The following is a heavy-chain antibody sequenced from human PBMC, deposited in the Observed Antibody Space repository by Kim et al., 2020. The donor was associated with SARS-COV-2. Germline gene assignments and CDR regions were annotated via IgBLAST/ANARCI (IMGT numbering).Heavy chain of an antibody. CDR1: GFTFNNYW. CDR2: INEEGSQK. CDR3: ARGGSVV. J-gene: IGHJ6*02. Sequence: GGSLRLSCAASGFTFNNYWMNWVRQAPGKGLEWVANINEEGSQKYYVDSVKGRFTIPRDNAKNSLYMQMNSLGAEDTAEYYCARGGSVVWGQGTTVIVSS. V-gene: IGHV3-7*01. D-gene: IGHD3-10*01.